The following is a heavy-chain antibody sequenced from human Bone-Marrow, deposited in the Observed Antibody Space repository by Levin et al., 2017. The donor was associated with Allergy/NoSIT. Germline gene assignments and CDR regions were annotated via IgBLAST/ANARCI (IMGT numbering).Heavy chain of an antibody. CDR2: ISGNGGST. CDR1: GFTFNNYA. Sequence: GGSLRLSCAASGFTFNNYAMSWVRQAPGKGLEWVSLISGNGGSTHYADSVKGRFTISRDNSKNTLYLQMDSLTAEDTAVYYCAKGSGWYPRSDYWGQGTLVTVSS. V-gene: IGHV3-23*01. CDR3: AKGSGWYPRSDY. D-gene: IGHD6-19*01. J-gene: IGHJ4*02.